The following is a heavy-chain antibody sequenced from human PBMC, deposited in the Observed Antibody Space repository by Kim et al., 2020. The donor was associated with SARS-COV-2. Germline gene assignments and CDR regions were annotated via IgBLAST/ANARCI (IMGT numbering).Heavy chain of an antibody. CDR2: ISYDGSNK. V-gene: IGHV3-30*03. D-gene: IGHD3-22*01. Sequence: GGSLRLSCAASGFTFSSYGMHWVRQAPGKGLEWVAVISYDGSNKYYADSVKGRFTISRDNSKNTLYLQMNGLRAEDTAVYYCARDSSGYYWGQGTLVTVS. J-gene: IGHJ4*02. CDR3: ARDSSGYY. CDR1: GFTFSSYG.